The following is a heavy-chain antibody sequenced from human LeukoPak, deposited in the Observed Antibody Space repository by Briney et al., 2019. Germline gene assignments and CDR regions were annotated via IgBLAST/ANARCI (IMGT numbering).Heavy chain of an antibody. CDR3: ARDSTYYYDSASSGAHYFGY. CDR2: ISDSGGST. D-gene: IGHD3-10*01. J-gene: IGHJ4*02. V-gene: IGHV3-23*01. CDR1: GITLSNYG. Sequence: GGSLTLSCAVSGITLSNYGMSWLRQAPGKALEWVAGISDSGGSTNYADPVKGRFTISRANSKNTLYLQLNSLRAEDTAVYYCARDSTYYYDSASSGAHYFGYWGQGTLVTVSS.